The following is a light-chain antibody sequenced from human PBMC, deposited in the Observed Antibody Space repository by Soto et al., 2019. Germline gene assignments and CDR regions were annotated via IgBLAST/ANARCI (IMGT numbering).Light chain of an antibody. CDR3: QQYGAAPRT. V-gene: IGKV3-20*01. Sequence: IVLTQSPGTLSLSPGETATLSCRASQSVRRDYLAWLQQKPGQAPRVLIYGASSRAADIPDRFSGSGSGTAFTLTISRLEAEDSAVYYCQQYGAAPRTFGQGTKVDIK. CDR2: GAS. J-gene: IGKJ1*01. CDR1: QSVRRDY.